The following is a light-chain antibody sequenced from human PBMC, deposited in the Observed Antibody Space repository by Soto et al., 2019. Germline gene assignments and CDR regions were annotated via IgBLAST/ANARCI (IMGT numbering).Light chain of an antibody. CDR2: AAS. CDR3: QQYGSSSYT. V-gene: IGKV3-20*01. CDR1: QSISSSY. Sequence: EIVLTQSPGTLSLSPGERATLSCRASQSISSSYLAWYQQKPGQAPRLLIYAASSRATGIPDRFSGSGSGTDFTLTISRLEPEDFAVYHCQQYGSSSYTLGQGTQLEIK. J-gene: IGKJ2*01.